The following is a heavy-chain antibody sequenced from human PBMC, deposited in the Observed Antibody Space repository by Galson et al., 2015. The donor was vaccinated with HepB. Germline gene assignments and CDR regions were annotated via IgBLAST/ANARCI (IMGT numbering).Heavy chain of an antibody. J-gene: IGHJ6*03. V-gene: IGHV3-48*01. CDR1: GFTFSSYS. CDR2: ISSSSSTI. Sequence: SLRLSCAASGFTFSSYSMNWVRQAPGKGLEWVSHISSSSSTIYYADSVKGRFTISRDNAKNSLYLQMNSLRAEDTAVYYCARAGDFWSGYYRYYYYYYMDVWGKGTTVTVSS. D-gene: IGHD3-3*01. CDR3: ARAGDFWSGYYRYYYYYYMDV.